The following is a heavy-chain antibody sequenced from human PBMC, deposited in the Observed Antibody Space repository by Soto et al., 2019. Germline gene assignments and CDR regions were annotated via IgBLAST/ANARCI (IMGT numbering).Heavy chain of an antibody. D-gene: IGHD3-10*01. V-gene: IGHV3-30*02. CDR3: ARDRTFYGSGSKGMDF. J-gene: IGHJ6*02. CDR1: GFTFSSYG. CDR2: IRYDGSNK. Sequence: GGSLRLSSVTSGFTFSSYGMHWVRQSPGKGLEWLAIIRYDGSNKYYGDSVKGRFTISRDNSNNTLYLEMNNLRAEDTAVYYCARDRTFYGSGSKGMDFWGQGTTVTVSS.